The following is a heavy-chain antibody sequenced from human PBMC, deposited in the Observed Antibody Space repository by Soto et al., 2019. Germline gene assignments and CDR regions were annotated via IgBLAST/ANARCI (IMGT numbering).Heavy chain of an antibody. CDR1: GGSFSGYY. CDR3: ARGLIGY. J-gene: IGHJ4*02. V-gene: IGHV4-34*01. CDR2: INHSGST. Sequence: SETLSRTCAVYGGSFSGYYWSWIRQPPGKGLEWIGEINHSGSTNYNPSLKSRVTISVDTSKNQFSLKLSSVTAADTAVYYCARGLIGYWGQGTLVTVSS.